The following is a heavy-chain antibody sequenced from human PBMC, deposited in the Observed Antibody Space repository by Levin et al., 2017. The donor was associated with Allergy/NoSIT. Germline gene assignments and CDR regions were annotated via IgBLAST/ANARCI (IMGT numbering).Heavy chain of an antibody. D-gene: IGHD3-3*01. V-gene: IGHV3-48*03. J-gene: IGHJ4*02. CDR1: GFTFSSYE. CDR2: ISSTCSTI. Sequence: GESLKISCAASGFTFSSYEMNWVRRAPGKGLEWVSYISSTCSTIYSADSVKGRFTISRDNAKNSLYLHMNSLRAEDTAVYYCARQLGNFWSGYTYFDYWGQGTLVTVSS. CDR3: ARQLGNFWSGYTYFDY.